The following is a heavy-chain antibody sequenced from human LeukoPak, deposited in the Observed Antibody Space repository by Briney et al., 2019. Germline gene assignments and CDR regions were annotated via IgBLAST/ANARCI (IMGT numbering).Heavy chain of an antibody. Sequence: GGSLRLSCAASGFTFSSYAMSWVRQAPGKGLEWVSSVSDSGGSTYYADSVKGRFTISRESSKNTLYLQMNSLRADDTAVYYCAKSIAAAATHYYYGMDVWGQGTTVTVSS. CDR3: AKSIAAAATHYYYGMDV. CDR2: VSDSGGST. V-gene: IGHV3-23*01. CDR1: GFTFSSYA. J-gene: IGHJ6*02. D-gene: IGHD6-13*01.